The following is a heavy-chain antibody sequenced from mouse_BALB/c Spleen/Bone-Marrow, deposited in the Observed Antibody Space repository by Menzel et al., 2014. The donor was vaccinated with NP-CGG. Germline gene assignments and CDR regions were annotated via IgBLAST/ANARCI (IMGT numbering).Heavy chain of an antibody. CDR2: ILPGSGST. V-gene: IGHV1-9*01. J-gene: IGHJ2*01. Sequence: VQLQQSGVELMKPGASVKISCKATGYTFSSYWIEWVKQRPGHGLEWIGEILPGSGSTNYNEKFKGKATFTADTSSNTAFMQLSSLTSEDSAVYYCARSTGTWDYWGQGTTLTVSS. CDR1: GYTFSSYW. CDR3: ARSTGTWDY. D-gene: IGHD4-1*02.